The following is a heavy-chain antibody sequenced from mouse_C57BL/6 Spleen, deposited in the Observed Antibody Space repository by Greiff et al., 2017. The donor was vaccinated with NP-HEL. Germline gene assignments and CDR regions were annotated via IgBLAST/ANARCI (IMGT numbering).Heavy chain of an antibody. J-gene: IGHJ4*01. CDR2: ISYDGSN. Sequence: EVKLQESGPGLVKPSQSLSLTCSVTGYSITSGYYWNWIRQFPGNKLEWMGYISYDGSNNYNPSLKNRISITRDTSKNQFFLKLNAVTTEDTATYYCAKGGSSLYYAMDYWGQGTSVTVSS. D-gene: IGHD1-1*01. CDR1: GYSITSGYY. CDR3: AKGGSSLYYAMDY. V-gene: IGHV3-6*01.